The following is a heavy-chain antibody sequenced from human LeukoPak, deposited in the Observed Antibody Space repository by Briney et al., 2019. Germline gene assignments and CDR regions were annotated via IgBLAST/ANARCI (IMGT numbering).Heavy chain of an antibody. CDR2: IYPGDSDT. CDR3: ACRPKYSGSYYGAFDI. CDR1: GYSFTSYW. D-gene: IGHD1-26*01. J-gene: IGHJ3*02. Sequence: GESLKISCKGSGYSFTSYWIGWVRQMPGKGLEWMGIIYPGDSDTRYSPSFQGQVTISADESISTAYLQWSSLKASDTAMYYCACRPKYSGSYYGAFDIWGQGTMVTVSS. V-gene: IGHV5-51*01.